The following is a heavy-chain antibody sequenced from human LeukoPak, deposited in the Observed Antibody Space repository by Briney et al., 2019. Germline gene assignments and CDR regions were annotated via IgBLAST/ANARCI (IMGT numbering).Heavy chain of an antibody. CDR2: IYSGGGT. CDR1: GFIVSNNY. V-gene: IGHV3-53*01. Sequence: GGSLRLSCAASGFIVSNNYMSWVRQAPGKGLEWVSVIYSGGGTYSADSVKGRFTISRDNSKNTLYFQMNNLRAEDTAVYYRARGIQLTLAAHAFDIWGPGTMVTVSS. D-gene: IGHD1-1*01. J-gene: IGHJ3*02. CDR3: ARGIQLTLAAHAFDI.